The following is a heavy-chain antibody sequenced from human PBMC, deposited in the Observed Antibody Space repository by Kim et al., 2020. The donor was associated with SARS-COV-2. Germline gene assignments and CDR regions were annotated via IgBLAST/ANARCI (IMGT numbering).Heavy chain of an antibody. Sequence: TTYADSVKGRFTNSRDNEKNTLYLQMNSLRAEDTAVYYCAKVFTWFDPWGQGTLVAVSS. CDR3: AKVFTWFDP. J-gene: IGHJ5*02. V-gene: IGHV3-74*01. D-gene: IGHD3-3*01. CDR2: T.